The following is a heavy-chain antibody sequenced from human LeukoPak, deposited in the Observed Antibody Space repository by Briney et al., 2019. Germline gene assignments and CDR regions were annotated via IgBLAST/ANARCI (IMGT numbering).Heavy chain of an antibody. CDR3: TRPSYYAFDP. J-gene: IGHJ5*02. CDR2: IRSKANSYAT. V-gene: IGHV3-73*01. D-gene: IGHD1-26*01. Sequence: GGSLRLSCAASGFTFSGSAMHWVRQASGKGLEWVGRIRSKANSYATAYAASVKGRFTISRDDSKNTAYLQMNSLKTEDTAVYYCTRPSYYAFDPWGQGTLVTVSS. CDR1: GFTFSGSA.